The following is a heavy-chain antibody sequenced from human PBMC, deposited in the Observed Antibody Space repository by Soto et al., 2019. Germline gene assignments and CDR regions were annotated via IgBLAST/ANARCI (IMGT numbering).Heavy chain of an antibody. CDR3: ARGMTPPGAPAWYYFDY. CDR2: FSLSGTT. CDR1: GSSITGSSY. D-gene: IGHD2-8*02. J-gene: IGHJ4*02. Sequence: XETRSLTCTVAGSSITGSSYWSWIRQPAGKGLEWIGRFSLSGTTNYNPSLRSRVTMSADVSKNQFSLRLTSVTAADTALYYCARGMTPPGAPAWYYFDYWGQGTLVTVSS. V-gene: IGHV4-4*07.